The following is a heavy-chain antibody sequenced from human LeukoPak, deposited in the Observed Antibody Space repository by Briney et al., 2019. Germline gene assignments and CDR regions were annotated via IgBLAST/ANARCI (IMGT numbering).Heavy chain of an antibody. CDR3: ARTRIAVAGDLDY. Sequence: GASVKVSCKASGYTFTGYYMHWVRQAPGHGLEWMGRINPNSGGTNYAQKFQGRVTMTRDTSISTAYMELSRLRSDDTAVYYCARTRIAVAGDLDYWGQGTLVTVSS. CDR2: INPNSGGT. CDR1: GYTFTGYY. J-gene: IGHJ4*02. V-gene: IGHV1-2*06. D-gene: IGHD6-19*01.